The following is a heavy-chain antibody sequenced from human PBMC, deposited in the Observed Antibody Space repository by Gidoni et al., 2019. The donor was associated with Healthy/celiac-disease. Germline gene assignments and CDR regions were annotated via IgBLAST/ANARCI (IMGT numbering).Heavy chain of an antibody. CDR3: TSSLWFGEFQI. Sequence: EVQLVESGGGLVKPGGYLRLSCAASGFTFRNAWMSWVRQAPGKGLEWVGRIKSKTDGGTTDYAAPVKGRFTISRDDSKNTLYLQMNSLKTEDTAVYYCTSSLWFGEFQIWGQGTMVTVSS. CDR1: GFTFRNAW. D-gene: IGHD3-10*01. V-gene: IGHV3-15*01. CDR2: IKSKTDGGTT. J-gene: IGHJ3*02.